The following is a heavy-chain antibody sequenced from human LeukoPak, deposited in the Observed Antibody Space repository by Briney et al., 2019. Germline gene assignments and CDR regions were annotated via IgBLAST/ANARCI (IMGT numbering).Heavy chain of an antibody. V-gene: IGHV4-39*01. J-gene: IGHJ4*02. CDR1: GGSIGSSSYY. Sequence: PSETLSLTCTVSGGSIGSSSYYWGWIRQPPGKGLEWIGSIYYSGSTYYNPSLKSRVTISVDTSKNQFSLKLSSVTAADTAVYYCARRYSSGWYDYWGQGTLVTVSS. D-gene: IGHD6-19*01. CDR3: ARRYSSGWYDY. CDR2: IYYSGST.